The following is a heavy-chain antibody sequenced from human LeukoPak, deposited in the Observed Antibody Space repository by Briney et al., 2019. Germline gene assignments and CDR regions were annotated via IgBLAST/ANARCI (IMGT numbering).Heavy chain of an antibody. CDR1: GFTFSTYW. J-gene: IGHJ4*02. Sequence: GGSLRLSCAASGFTFSTYWMSWVRQAPGKGLEWVANIKQDGSEKYYVDSVKDRFTISRDNAKNSLSLQMNSLRAEDTAVYYCASRAHFWSGPGGWGQGTLVTVSS. CDR2: IKQDGSEK. CDR3: ASRAHFWSGPGG. V-gene: IGHV3-7*01. D-gene: IGHD3-3*02.